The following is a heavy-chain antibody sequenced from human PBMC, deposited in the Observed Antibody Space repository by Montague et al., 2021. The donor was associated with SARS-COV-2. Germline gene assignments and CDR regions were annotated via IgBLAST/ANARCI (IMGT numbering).Heavy chain of an antibody. CDR3: ARAFDWLSITRYWYFDL. CDR1: GASIASTNYY. CDR2: LYSPGSA. V-gene: IGHV4-39*07. D-gene: IGHD3-9*01. J-gene: IGHJ2*01. Sequence: SETLSLTCTVSGASIASTNYYWGWIRQPPGKGLEWIGNLYSPGSAYYNPSLKSRGTISVDTSKNQFSLKLSSVTAADTAVYYCARAFDWLSITRYWYFDLWGRGTLVTVSS.